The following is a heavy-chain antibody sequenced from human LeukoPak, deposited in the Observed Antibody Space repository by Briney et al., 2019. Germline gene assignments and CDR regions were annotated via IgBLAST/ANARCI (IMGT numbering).Heavy chain of an antibody. CDR2: IYYSGST. Sequence: SETLSLTCTVSADSISSYYWSWIRQPPGKGLEWIGYIYYSGSTNYNPSLKSRVTISVDTSKNQFSLKLSSVTAADTAVYYCARGPYYDILTGSNALFDYWGQGTLVTVSS. V-gene: IGHV4-59*01. J-gene: IGHJ4*02. CDR1: ADSISSYY. CDR3: ARGPYYDILTGSNALFDY. D-gene: IGHD3-9*01.